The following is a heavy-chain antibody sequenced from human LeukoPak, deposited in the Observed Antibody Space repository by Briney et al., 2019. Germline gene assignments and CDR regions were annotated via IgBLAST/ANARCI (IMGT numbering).Heavy chain of an antibody. Sequence: NPSETLSLTCTVSGGSISSYYWSWIRQPPGKGLEWIGSIYYSGSTWYNPSLKSRVTVSADTSKNQFSLKLTSVTAADTAVYYCARDRACSNGVCSYFDYWGQGTVVTVSS. CDR2: IYYSGST. D-gene: IGHD2-8*01. V-gene: IGHV4-59*05. J-gene: IGHJ4*02. CDR3: ARDRACSNGVCSYFDY. CDR1: GGSISSYY.